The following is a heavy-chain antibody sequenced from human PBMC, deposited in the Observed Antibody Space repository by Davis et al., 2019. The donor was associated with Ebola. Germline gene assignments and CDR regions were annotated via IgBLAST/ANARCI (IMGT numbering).Heavy chain of an antibody. V-gene: IGHV1-18*04. CDR3: ARGAVVGQLLYLSWFDP. CDR1: GYTFTSYG. D-gene: IGHD2-2*02. CDR2: ISAYNGNT. J-gene: IGHJ5*02. Sequence: ASVKVSCKASGYTFTSYGISWVRQAPGQGLEWMGWISAYNGNTNYAQKLQGRVTMTTDTSTSTAYMELRSLRSDDTAVYYCARGAVVGQLLYLSWFDPWGQGTLVTVSS.